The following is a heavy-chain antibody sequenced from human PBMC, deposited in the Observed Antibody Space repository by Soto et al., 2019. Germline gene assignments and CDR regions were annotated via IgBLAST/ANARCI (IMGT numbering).Heavy chain of an antibody. D-gene: IGHD3-3*01. V-gene: IGHV4-31*03. CDR2: IYYSGST. CDR1: GGSISSGDYY. Sequence: QVQLQASGPGLVKPSQTLSLTCTVSGGSISSGDYYWSWIRQHPGKGLEWIGYIYYSGSTYYNPSLKSRVTISVDTSKNQFSLKLSSVTAADTAVYYCARWWSGSRKGFDPWGQGTLVTVSS. J-gene: IGHJ5*02. CDR3: ARWWSGSRKGFDP.